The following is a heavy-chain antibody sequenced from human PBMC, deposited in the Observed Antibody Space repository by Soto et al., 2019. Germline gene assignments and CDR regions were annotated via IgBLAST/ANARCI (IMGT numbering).Heavy chain of an antibody. CDR2: IFPGDSDT. CDR1: GYTFTNYW. V-gene: IGHV5-51*01. J-gene: IGHJ4*02. D-gene: IGHD5-12*01. CDR3: ARPFSSGYDPDPYYFDY. Sequence: GESLKISCKAIGYTFTNYWIGWVRQTPGKGLEWMGIIFPGDSDTRYNPSFEGQVTVSADESISTAYLQWNTLKASDTAMYYCARPFSSGYDPDPYYFDYWGQGTLVTVSS.